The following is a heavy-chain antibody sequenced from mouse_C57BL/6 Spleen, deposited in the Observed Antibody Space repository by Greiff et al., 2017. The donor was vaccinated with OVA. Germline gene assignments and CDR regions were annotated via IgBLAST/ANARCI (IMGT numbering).Heavy chain of an antibody. V-gene: IGHV1-82*01. D-gene: IGHD2-4*01. CDR3: ARRGYDYEDDAMDY. CDR2: IYPGDGDT. J-gene: IGHJ4*01. Sequence: VHLVESGPELVKPGASVKISCKASGYAFSSSWMNWVKQRPGKGLEWIGRIYPGDGDTNYNGKFKGKATLTADKSSSTAYMQLSSLTSEDSAVYFCARRGYDYEDDAMDYWGQGTSVTVSS. CDR1: GYAFSSSW.